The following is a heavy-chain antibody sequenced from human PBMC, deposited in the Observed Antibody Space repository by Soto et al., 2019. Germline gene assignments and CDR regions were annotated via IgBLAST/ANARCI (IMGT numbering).Heavy chain of an antibody. Sequence: SVKVSCKASGGTFSSYAISWVRQAPGQGLEWMGGIIPIFGTANYAQKFQGRVTITADESTSTAYMELSSLRSEDTAVYYCARRYYYDSSGYYPFDYWGQGTLVTVSS. CDR1: GGTFSSYA. J-gene: IGHJ4*02. CDR3: ARRYYYDSSGYYPFDY. CDR2: IIPIFGTA. V-gene: IGHV1-69*13. D-gene: IGHD3-22*01.